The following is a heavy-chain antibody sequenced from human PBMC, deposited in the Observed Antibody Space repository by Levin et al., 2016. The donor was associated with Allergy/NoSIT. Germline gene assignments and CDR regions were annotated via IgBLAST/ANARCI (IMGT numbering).Heavy chain of an antibody. Sequence: SLKISCAASGFTFDDYAMHWVRQAPGKGLEWVSGISWNSGSIGYADSVKGRFTISRDNAKTSLYLQMNSLRAEDTAVYYCARDFAPPDTVTRAFDIWGQGTMVTVSS. D-gene: IGHD4-17*01. V-gene: IGHV3-9*01. CDR1: GFTFDDYA. J-gene: IGHJ3*02. CDR3: ARDFAPPDTVTRAFDI. CDR2: ISWNSGSI.